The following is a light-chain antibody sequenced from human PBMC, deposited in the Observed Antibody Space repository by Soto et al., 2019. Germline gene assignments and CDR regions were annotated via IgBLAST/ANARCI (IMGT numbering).Light chain of an antibody. Sequence: IVLTQSPATLSLSPVERATLSCRASQSVSNYLDWYQQKPGQAPRLLIYDASNRATDIPARFSGSGSGTDFILTISSLEPEDFAVYYCQQRSNWTPFTFGQGTRLEIK. CDR2: DAS. J-gene: IGKJ5*01. CDR1: QSVSNY. V-gene: IGKV3-11*01. CDR3: QQRSNWTPFT.